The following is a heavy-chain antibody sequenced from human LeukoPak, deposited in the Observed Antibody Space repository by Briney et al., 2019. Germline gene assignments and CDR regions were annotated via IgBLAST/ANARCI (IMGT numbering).Heavy chain of an antibody. J-gene: IGHJ6*02. V-gene: IGHV3-7*04. CDR3: ARGPGYCSSTSCYGYGMDV. CDR2: IKQDGSEK. D-gene: IGHD2-2*01. CDR1: GFTFSSYW. Sequence: GGSLRLSCAASGFTFSSYWMSWVRQAPGKGLEWVANIKQDGSEKYYVDSVKGRFTISRDNAKNSLYLQMNSLRAEDTAVYYCARGPGYCSSTSCYGYGMDVWGQGTTVTVSS.